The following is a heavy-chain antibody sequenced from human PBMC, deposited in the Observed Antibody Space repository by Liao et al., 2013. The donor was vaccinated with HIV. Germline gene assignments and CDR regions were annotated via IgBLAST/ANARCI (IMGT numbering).Heavy chain of an antibody. J-gene: IGHJ4*02. CDR2: IYTSGST. CDR1: GGSISSYY. D-gene: IGHD3-22*01. CDR3: ARSTRYYYESSGYYPDY. V-gene: IGHV4-4*07. Sequence: QVQLQESGPGLVKPSETLSLTCTVSGGSISSYYWSWIRQPAGKGLEWIGRIYTSGSTNYNPSLKSRVTISVDTSKNQFSLKLSSVTAADTAVYYCARSTRYYYESSGYYPDYWGRGNPSVTVS.